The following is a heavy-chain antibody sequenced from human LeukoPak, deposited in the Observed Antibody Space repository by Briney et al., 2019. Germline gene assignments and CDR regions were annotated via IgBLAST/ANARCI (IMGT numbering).Heavy chain of an antibody. D-gene: IGHD3-16*02. CDR3: ASSVSSYVWGSYRYGYFDY. V-gene: IGHV4-39*01. CDR2: IYYSGST. Sequence: SETLSLTCTVSGGSISSSSYYWGWIRQPPGKGLEWIGSIYYSGSTYYNPSLKSRVTISVDTSKNQFSLKLSSVTAADTAVYYCASSVSSYVWGSYRYGYFDYWGQGTLVAVSS. J-gene: IGHJ4*02. CDR1: GGSISSSSYY.